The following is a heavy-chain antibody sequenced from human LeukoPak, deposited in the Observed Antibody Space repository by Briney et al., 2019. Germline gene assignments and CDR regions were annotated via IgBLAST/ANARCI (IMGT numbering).Heavy chain of an antibody. CDR2: IIPIFGTA. Sequence: GASVKVSCXASGGTFSSYAISWVRQAPGQGLEWMGGIIPIFGTANYAQKFQGRVTITTDESTSTAYMELSSLRSEDTAVYYCARDDSSGYPPRGFDIWGQGTMVTVSS. D-gene: IGHD3-22*01. CDR3: ARDDSSGYPPRGFDI. V-gene: IGHV1-69*05. CDR1: GGTFSSYA. J-gene: IGHJ3*02.